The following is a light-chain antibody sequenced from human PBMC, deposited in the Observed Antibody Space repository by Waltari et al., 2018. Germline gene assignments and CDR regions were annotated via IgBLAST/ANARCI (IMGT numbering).Light chain of an antibody. J-gene: IGLJ3*02. Sequence: QSVLTQPPSASGTPGQRVTIPCSGSYSNIGSNVVNWYQQLPGKAPKLLISRSDRRPSGVPVRFSGSKSGSSASLAIDGLHSEDEADYYCASWDDSLNGHWVFGGGTKVTVL. CDR3: ASWDDSLNGHWV. CDR1: YSNIGSNV. CDR2: RSD. V-gene: IGLV1-44*01.